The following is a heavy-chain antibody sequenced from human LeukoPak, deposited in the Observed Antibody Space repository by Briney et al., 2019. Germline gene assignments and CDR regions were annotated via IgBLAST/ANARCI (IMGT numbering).Heavy chain of an antibody. CDR2: VSAYADNT. CDR3: ARDCIGCHGFDY. Sequence: ASVKVSCKASGYTFTNYGITWVRQAPGQGLKWMGWVSAYADNTNYVQKIQGRVTMTTDTSTSTAYMELRSLRSDDTAVYYCARDCIGCHGFDYWGQGTLVTVSS. J-gene: IGHJ4*02. V-gene: IGHV1-18*01. D-gene: IGHD2-15*01. CDR1: GYTFTNYG.